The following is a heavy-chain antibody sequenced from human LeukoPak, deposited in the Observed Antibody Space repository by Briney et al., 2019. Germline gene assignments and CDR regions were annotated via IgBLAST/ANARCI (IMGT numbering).Heavy chain of an antibody. D-gene: IGHD4-17*01. Sequence: SSETLSLTCTVSGGSIGSYYWSWIRQPPRKGLECVGYIYHSGTTNYNPSLKSRVTISVDASKNQFSLKLSSVTAADTAIYYCARQRDYADYLDAFDIWGQGTMVTVSS. CDR1: GGSIGSYY. J-gene: IGHJ3*02. V-gene: IGHV4-59*08. CDR2: IYHSGTT. CDR3: ARQRDYADYLDAFDI.